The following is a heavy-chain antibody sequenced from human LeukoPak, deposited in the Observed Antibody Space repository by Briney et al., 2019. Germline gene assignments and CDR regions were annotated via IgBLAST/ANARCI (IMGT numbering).Heavy chain of an antibody. Sequence: GGSLRLSCAASGFTFSSYWMSWVRQAPGKGLEWVANIKQDGSEKYYVDSVKGRFTISKDNAKNSLYLQMNSLRAEDTAVYYCAKTYYYDSSGYYYAGHDAFDIWGQGTMVTVSS. V-gene: IGHV3-7*01. CDR2: IKQDGSEK. D-gene: IGHD3-22*01. CDR1: GFTFSSYW. J-gene: IGHJ3*02. CDR3: AKTYYYDSSGYYYAGHDAFDI.